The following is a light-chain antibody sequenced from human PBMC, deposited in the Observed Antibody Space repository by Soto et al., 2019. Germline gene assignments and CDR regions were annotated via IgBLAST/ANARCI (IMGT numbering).Light chain of an antibody. CDR3: QPYNNWPLN. CDR1: QSVSRN. Sequence: EIVMTQSPATLSVSAGERATLSCRASQSVSRNLALYQQKPGQAPRLLIYGASTRATGIPARFSGSGSGTEFTLTISRLHSADLPVYYFQPYNNWPLNFGGGTQVDIK. J-gene: IGKJ4*01. V-gene: IGKV3-15*01. CDR2: GAS.